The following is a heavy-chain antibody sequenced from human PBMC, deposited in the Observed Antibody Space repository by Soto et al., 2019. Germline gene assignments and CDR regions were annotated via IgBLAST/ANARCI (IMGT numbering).Heavy chain of an antibody. CDR2: IRSKTNSYAT. CDR1: GFTFGGSA. J-gene: IGHJ4*02. Sequence: EGQLVESGGGLVQPGGSLKLSCAASGFTFGGSAMHWVRQASGKGLEWVGHIRSKTNSYATAYAESVKGRFTISRDDSMTTAYLQMNRLTSEDTAVDFCTSQTDAVQWLVVPTDYNFDYWGQGTLVTVSS. D-gene: IGHD6-19*01. V-gene: IGHV3-73*02. CDR3: TSQTDAVQWLVVPTDYNFDY.